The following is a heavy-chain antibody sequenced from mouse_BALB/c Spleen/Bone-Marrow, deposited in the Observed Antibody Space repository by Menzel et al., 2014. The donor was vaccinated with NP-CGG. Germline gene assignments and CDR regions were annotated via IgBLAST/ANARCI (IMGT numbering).Heavy chain of an antibody. CDR2: IWAGGST. CDR3: ARDRGGSSRALDY. CDR1: GFSLTSYG. D-gene: IGHD1-1*02. V-gene: IGHV2-9*02. J-gene: IGHJ4*01. Sequence: VKLMESGPGLVAPSQNLSITCTASGFSLTSYGVHWVRQPPGKGLEWLGVIWAGGSTIYNSALMSRLSISKDNSKSLVFLKMNSLQTYDTALYYCARDRGGSSRALDYWGQGTSVTVSS.